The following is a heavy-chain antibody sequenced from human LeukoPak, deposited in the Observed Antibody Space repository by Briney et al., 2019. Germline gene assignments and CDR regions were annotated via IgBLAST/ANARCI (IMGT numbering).Heavy chain of an antibody. CDR1: GFTFSSYW. CDR3: ASSKRARGSWYFDL. V-gene: IGHV3-7*01. Sequence: GGSLRLSCAASGFTFSSYWMSWVRQAPGKGLEWEANIKQDGSEKYYVDSVKGRFTISRDNAKNSLYLQMNSLRAEDTAVYYCASSKRARGSWYFDLWGRGTLVTVSS. D-gene: IGHD3-10*01. CDR2: IKQDGSEK. J-gene: IGHJ2*01.